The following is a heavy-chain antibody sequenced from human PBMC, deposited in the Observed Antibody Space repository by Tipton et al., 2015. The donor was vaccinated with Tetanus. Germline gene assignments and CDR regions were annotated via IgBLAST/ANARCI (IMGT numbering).Heavy chain of an antibody. CDR1: GFTFSNYG. D-gene: IGHD6-25*01. CDR2: ISSTSRYI. CDR3: VSGSALDY. J-gene: IGHJ4*02. V-gene: IGHV3-21*01. Sequence: SLRLSCVGSGFTFSNYGMHWVRQAPGRGLEWVSSISSTSRYIYYADSVKGRFTISRDNAKNSLFLQMGSLRADDTAVYYCVSGSALDYWGPGTLITVSS.